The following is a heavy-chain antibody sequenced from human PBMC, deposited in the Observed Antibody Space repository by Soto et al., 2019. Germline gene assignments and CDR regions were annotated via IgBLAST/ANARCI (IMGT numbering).Heavy chain of an antibody. Sequence: ESLSLTCSVSGGSINYNSYYWGWIRQPPGKGLEWVGGIFYTGTTYYSPSLKDRVTISVDTSKNSFSLNLTSVTAADTAVYFCARLVVVAPVANAWGQGTLVTVSS. CDR3: ARLVVVAPVANA. J-gene: IGHJ5*02. CDR1: GGSINYNSYY. CDR2: IFYTGTT. D-gene: IGHD2-2*01. V-gene: IGHV4-39*02.